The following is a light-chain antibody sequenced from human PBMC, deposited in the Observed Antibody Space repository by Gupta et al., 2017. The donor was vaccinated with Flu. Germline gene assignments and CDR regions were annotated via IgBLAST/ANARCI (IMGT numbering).Light chain of an antibody. Sequence: EIVSTQSPGPLSLSPGERATLSCGASQSVSSSYLAWYQHKPGQAPRLLIHGVSSRATGIPDRFSGSGSGTDFTLTISRLEPEDFAVYYCQHYGSSPLTFGGGTKVEIK. CDR3: QHYGSSPLT. J-gene: IGKJ4*01. CDR2: GVS. V-gene: IGKV3-20*01. CDR1: QSVSSSY.